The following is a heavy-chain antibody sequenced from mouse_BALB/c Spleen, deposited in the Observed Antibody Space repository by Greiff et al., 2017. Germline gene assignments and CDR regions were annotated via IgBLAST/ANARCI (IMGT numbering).Heavy chain of an antibody. V-gene: IGHV14-3*02. Sequence: EVQLQQSGAELVKPGASVKLSCTASGFNIKDTYMHWVKQRPEQGLEWIGRIDPANGNTKYDPKFQGKATITADTSSNTAYLQLSSLTSEDTAVYFCAVIYYDYYSAMDYWGQGTSVTVSS. CDR1: GFNIKDTY. CDR2: IDPANGNT. J-gene: IGHJ4*01. CDR3: AVIYYDYYSAMDY. D-gene: IGHD2-4*01.